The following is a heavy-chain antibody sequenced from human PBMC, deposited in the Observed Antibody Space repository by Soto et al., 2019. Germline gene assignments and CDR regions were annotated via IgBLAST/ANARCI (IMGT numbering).Heavy chain of an antibody. CDR2: IKSKLDGGTT. J-gene: IGHJ6*01. D-gene: IGHD3-22*01. V-gene: IGHV3-15*01. CDR1: GFTFSNAW. Sequence: GRSRRFSCAASGFTFSNAWMSWVRQAPGKGLEWVGDIKSKLDGGTTEYAAPVKGRFTISRDDSKNSLYLQMNSLKPEDTAVYYCTSHLDDSSGYRPVWGQGTTVTVS. CDR3: TSHLDDSSGYRPV.